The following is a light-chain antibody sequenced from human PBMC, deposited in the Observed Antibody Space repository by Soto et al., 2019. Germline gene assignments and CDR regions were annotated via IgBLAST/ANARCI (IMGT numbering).Light chain of an antibody. CDR3: SSFTSTNTWV. V-gene: IGLV2-14*01. CDR2: EDY. Sequence: QSALTQPASVSGSPGQSITISCNGTSSDVGGYNSVCWHHQHPGKAPKLMIYEDYNRPSGVSDRFSASKSGNTASLTISGLQADDEADYYCSSFTSTNTWVFGGGTKLTVL. CDR1: SSDVGGYNS. J-gene: IGLJ3*02.